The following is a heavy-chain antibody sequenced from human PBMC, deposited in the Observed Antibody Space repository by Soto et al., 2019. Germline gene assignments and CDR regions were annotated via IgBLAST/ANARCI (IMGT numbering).Heavy chain of an antibody. V-gene: IGHV4-34*01. CDR3: AREGNLGRWLQPLDF. CDR1: GGSFSGYI. Sequence: SETLSLTCDVYGGSFSGYIWTWIRQTPGKGLQWIGQINHNGNTKYNPSLKIRVTMSLDTSKNQFSLRLISVTAADTAKYFCAREGNLGRWLQPLDFWGQGTLVTVSS. CDR2: INHNGNT. J-gene: IGHJ4*02. D-gene: IGHD5-12*01.